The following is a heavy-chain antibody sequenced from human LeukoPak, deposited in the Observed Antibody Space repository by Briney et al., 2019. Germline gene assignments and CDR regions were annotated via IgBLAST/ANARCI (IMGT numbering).Heavy chain of an antibody. V-gene: IGHV4-4*02. Sequence: SGPLSLICGVSGGSISSTNWWTWVRQPPGKGLERIGEVHLDGRTNYSPSLQSRLAMSVDFSENHISLKLTTVTAADTAVYYCARGGGPYRPLDYAGQGLLVTVSS. J-gene: IGHJ4*02. CDR2: VHLDGRT. CDR1: GGSISSTNW. CDR3: ARGGGPYRPLDY.